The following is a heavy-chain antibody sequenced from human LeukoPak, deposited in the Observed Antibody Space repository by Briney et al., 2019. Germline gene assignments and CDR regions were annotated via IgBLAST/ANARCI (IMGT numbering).Heavy chain of an antibody. D-gene: IGHD6-13*01. CDR1: GGSFSGYY. CDR3: ARDLGEWYSSSGPSDY. CDR2: INHSGST. V-gene: IGHV4-34*01. Sequence: SETLSLTCAVYGGSFSGYYWSWIRQPPGKGLEWIGEINHSGSTNYNPSLKSRVTISVDTSKNQFSLKLSSVTAADTAVYYCARDLGEWYSSSGPSDYWGQGTLVTVSS. J-gene: IGHJ4*02.